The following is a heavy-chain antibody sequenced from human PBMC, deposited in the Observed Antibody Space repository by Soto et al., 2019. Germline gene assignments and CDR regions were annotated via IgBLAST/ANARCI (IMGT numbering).Heavy chain of an antibody. J-gene: IGHJ6*03. CDR1: GYSFTDYG. CDR2: ISTYHGHT. V-gene: IGHV1-18*01. CDR3: ARDPRRGRISGEGAYNYCYMDV. D-gene: IGHD7-27*01. Sequence: QVQLVQSGAEVKKPGASVQVSCKTSGYSFTDYGVNWVRQAPGQGLGWMGWISTYHGHTNYAQKLQGRVTMTTDTAKSTVYMELRSLRSDDTDVYYCARDPRRGRISGEGAYNYCYMDVWGKGTTVTVSS.